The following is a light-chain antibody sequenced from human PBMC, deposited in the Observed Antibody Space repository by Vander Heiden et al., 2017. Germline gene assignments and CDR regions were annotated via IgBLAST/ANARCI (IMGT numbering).Light chain of an antibody. J-gene: IGKJ4*01. CDR1: QSVSSSY. CDR3: QQYKT. Sequence: EIVLTQSPGTLSLSPGERATLSCRASQSVSSSYLAWYQQKPGQAPSLLIYGASSRATGIPDRFSGSGSGTDFTLTISRLEPEDFAVYYCQQYKTFGGGTKVEIK. V-gene: IGKV3-20*01. CDR2: GAS.